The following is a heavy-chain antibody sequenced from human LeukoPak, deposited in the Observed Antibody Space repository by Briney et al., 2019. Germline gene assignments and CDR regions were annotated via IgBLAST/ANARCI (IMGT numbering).Heavy chain of an antibody. J-gene: IGHJ4*02. D-gene: IGHD3-10*01. V-gene: IGHV4-59*01. CDR2: IYYSGST. Sequence: SETLSLTCTVSGGSISSYYWSWIRQPPGKGLEWIGYIYYSGSTNYNPSLKSRVTISVDTSKNQFSLKLSSVTAADTAVYYCARLWFGEFEGSDYFDYWGQGTLVTVSS. CDR1: GGSISSYY. CDR3: ARLWFGEFEGSDYFDY.